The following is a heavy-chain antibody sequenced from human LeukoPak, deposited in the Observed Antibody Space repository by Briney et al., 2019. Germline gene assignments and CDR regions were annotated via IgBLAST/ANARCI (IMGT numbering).Heavy chain of an antibody. CDR3: ARGECDY. CDR2: IYYSGST. V-gene: IGHV4-39*01. J-gene: IGHJ4*02. CDR1: GGSISSSSYY. Sequence: SETLSLTCTVSGGSISSSSYYWGWIRQPPGKGLEWIGSIYYSGSTYYNPSLKSRVTISVDTSKNQFSLKLSSVTAADTAVYFCARGECDYCGQGTLVTVSS.